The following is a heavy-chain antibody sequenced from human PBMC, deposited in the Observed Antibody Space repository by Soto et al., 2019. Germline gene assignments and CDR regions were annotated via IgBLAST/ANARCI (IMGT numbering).Heavy chain of an antibody. D-gene: IGHD1-1*01. V-gene: IGHV3-30*03. CDR2: ISYDGSNS. Sequence: QKQLMESGGGVVQPGRSLRLSCEASGFTSSNYFMHWVRQAPGKGQEWVAAISYDGSNSHYADSVRGRFTISRDNSKNTLFLEMDSLRGDDTAIYSCVRGYPYYAMVLWGHGTTVTVSS. CDR3: VRGYPYYAMVL. CDR1: GFTSSNYF. J-gene: IGHJ6*02.